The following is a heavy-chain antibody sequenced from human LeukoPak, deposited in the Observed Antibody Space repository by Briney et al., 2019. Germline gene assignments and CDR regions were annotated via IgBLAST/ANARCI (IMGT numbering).Heavy chain of an antibody. V-gene: IGHV4-4*03. CDR3: ATRDQSRTYRAPADC. J-gene: IGHJ4*02. D-gene: IGHD5-24*01. CDR2: THRSGAT. Sequence: PEALSVTRAVYGVSVSSDNWWTWVRQSPGKGLEWIGETHRSGATQYNPSLNGRLTISIDNSNNRLSLNLTYVPAADTAMYYCATRDQSRTYRAPADCWGQGTLATVSS. CDR1: GVSVSSDNW.